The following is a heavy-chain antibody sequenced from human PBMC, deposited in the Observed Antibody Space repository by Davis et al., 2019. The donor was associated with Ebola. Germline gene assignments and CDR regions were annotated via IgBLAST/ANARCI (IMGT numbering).Heavy chain of an antibody. D-gene: IGHD1/OR15-1a*01. J-gene: IGHJ6*02. CDR3: ARVSNKSGMDV. CDR1: GFTFSSYA. Sequence: GGSLRLSCAASGFTFSSYAMSWVRQATGKGLEWVSAISGSGGSTYYADHVKGRFTISRDNAKNSLYLQMNSLRAEDKAVYYCARVSNKSGMDVWGQGTTVTFSS. CDR2: ISGSGGST. V-gene: IGHV3-23*01.